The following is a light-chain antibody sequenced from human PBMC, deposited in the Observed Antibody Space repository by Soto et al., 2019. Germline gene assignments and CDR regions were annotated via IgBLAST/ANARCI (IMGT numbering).Light chain of an antibody. CDR3: SSYTSATTYV. Sequence: QSVLAQPRSVSGSPGQSVTISCIGTSSDVGGYNYVSWYQQYPGEAPKVIIYDVSHRPAGVSNRFSGSKSGNTASLTISGLQTQDEADYYCSSYTSATTYVFGTGTRSPS. CDR2: DVS. CDR1: SSDVGGYNY. V-gene: IGLV2-14*01. J-gene: IGLJ1*01.